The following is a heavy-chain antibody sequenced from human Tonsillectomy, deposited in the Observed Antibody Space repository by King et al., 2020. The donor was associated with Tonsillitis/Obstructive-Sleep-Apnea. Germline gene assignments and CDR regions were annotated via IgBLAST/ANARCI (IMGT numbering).Heavy chain of an antibody. CDR3: AREIPAASTNWFDP. CDR1: GDSISSSYW. V-gene: IGHV4-4*02. J-gene: IGHJ5*02. Sequence: VQLQESGPGLVKPSGTLSLTCAVSGDSISSSYWWSWVRQPPGKGLEWIGEIYHSGSTNYNPSLKSRVTISLDKSKNQFSLKLRSVTAADTAVYFCAREIPAASTNWFDPWGQGTLVTVSS. CDR2: IYHSGST. D-gene: IGHD6-13*01.